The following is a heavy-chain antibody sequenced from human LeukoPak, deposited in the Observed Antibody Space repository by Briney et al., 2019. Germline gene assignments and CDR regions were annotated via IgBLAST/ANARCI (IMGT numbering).Heavy chain of an antibody. D-gene: IGHD2-2*01. CDR3: ARLVPIVVVPAADNWFDP. Sequence: GGSLRLSCKGSAYSLTTYWIGWVRQMPGKGLECMGIIYPGDSDTRYSPSFQGPLTIAADKSISTAYLQWSSLKALDPAMYYCARLVPIVVVPAADNWFDPWGQGTLVTVSS. CDR1: AYSLTTYW. CDR2: IYPGDSDT. J-gene: IGHJ5*02. V-gene: IGHV5-51*01.